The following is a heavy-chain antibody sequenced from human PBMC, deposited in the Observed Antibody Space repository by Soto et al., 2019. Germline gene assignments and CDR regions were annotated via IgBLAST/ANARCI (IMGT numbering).Heavy chain of an antibody. V-gene: IGHV1-3*01. J-gene: IGHJ6*02. CDR3: ARGITGTWATIGMDV. CDR1: GYTFTSYA. CDR2: INAGNGNT. Sequence: QVQLVQSGAEVKKPGASVKVSCKASGYTFTSYAMHWVRQAPGQRLEWMGWINAGNGNTKYSQKFQGRVTITRDTSASTAYMELSSLRSEDTAVYYCARGITGTWATIGMDVWGQGTTVTVSS. D-gene: IGHD1-7*01.